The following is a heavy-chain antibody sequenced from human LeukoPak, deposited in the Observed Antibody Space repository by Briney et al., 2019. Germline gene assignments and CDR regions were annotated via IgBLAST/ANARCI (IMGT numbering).Heavy chain of an antibody. Sequence: GGSLRLSCAASGFTLSTYWMHWVRQVPGKGLVWVSRINSDGSSTSYADAVKGRFTISRDTAKNTLYLQMNSLRVEDTAIYYCVRMRYSGSHGDYWGQGTLVTVSS. CDR3: VRMRYSGSHGDY. CDR2: INSDGSST. D-gene: IGHD1-26*01. J-gene: IGHJ4*02. V-gene: IGHV3-74*01. CDR1: GFTLSTYW.